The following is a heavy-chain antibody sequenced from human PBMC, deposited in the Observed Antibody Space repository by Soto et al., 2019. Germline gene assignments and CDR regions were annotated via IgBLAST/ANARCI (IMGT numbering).Heavy chain of an antibody. Sequence: QVQLQQWGAGLLKPSETLSLTCAVYGGSLRGYQWTGIRQTPGKGLEWIGEINDSGNINYNPSLKSRVTILLDTPRKQISLKLSSVTAADSAVYYCARGLILWFGELSRRGGYYYYMDVWGKGTTVTVSS. CDR1: GGSLRGYQ. V-gene: IGHV4-34*01. CDR2: INDSGNI. D-gene: IGHD3-10*01. J-gene: IGHJ6*03. CDR3: ARGLILWFGELSRRGGYYYYMDV.